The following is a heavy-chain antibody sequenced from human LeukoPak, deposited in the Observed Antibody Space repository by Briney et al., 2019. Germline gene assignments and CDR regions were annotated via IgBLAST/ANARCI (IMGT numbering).Heavy chain of an antibody. D-gene: IGHD4-17*01. Sequence: SGTLSLTCTVSGGSISSGDYYWSWIRQPPGKGLEWIGYIYYSGSTYYNPSLKSRVTISVDTSKNQFSLKLSSVTAADTAVYYCASYTVTTDLDYWGQGTLVTVSS. CDR3: ASYTVTTDLDY. V-gene: IGHV4-30-4*01. J-gene: IGHJ4*02. CDR2: IYYSGST. CDR1: GGSISSGDYY.